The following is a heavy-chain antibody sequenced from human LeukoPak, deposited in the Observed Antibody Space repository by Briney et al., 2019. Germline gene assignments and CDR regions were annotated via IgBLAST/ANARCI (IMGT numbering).Heavy chain of an antibody. J-gene: IGHJ3*02. CDR2: ISSNGGST. V-gene: IGHV3-64*01. D-gene: IGHD1-26*01. CDR1: GFTFSSYA. Sequence: PGGSLRLSCAASGFTFSSYAMHWVRQAPGKGLEYVSAISSNGGSTYYANSVKGRFTISRDNSKNTLYLQMNSLRAEDTAVYYCAKDSRGVGAPNDAFDIWGQGTMVTVSS. CDR3: AKDSRGVGAPNDAFDI.